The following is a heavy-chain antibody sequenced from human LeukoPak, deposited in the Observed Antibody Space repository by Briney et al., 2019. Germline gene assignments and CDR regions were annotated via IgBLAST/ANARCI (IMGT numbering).Heavy chain of an antibody. CDR2: INHSGST. V-gene: IGHV4-34*01. J-gene: IGHJ4*02. CDR1: GGSFSGYY. D-gene: IGHD3-16*01. Sequence: PSETLSLTCAVYGGSFSGYYWSWIRQPPGKGLEWIGEINHSGSTNYNPSLKSRVTISVDTSKNQFSLKLSSVTAADTAVYYCARVTVSWGRPYYFDYWGQGTLVTVSS. CDR3: ARVTVSWGRPYYFDY.